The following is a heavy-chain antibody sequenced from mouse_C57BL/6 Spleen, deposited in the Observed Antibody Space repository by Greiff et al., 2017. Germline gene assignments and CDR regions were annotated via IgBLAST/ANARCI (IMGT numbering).Heavy chain of an antibody. Sequence: VMLVESGPGLVAPSQSLSITCTVSGFSLTSYAISWVRQPPGKGLEWLGVIWTGGGTNYNSALKSRLSISKDNSKSQVFLKMNSLQTDDTARYYCVSKSLYCDYDYYAMDYWGQGTSVTVSA. V-gene: IGHV2-9-1*01. D-gene: IGHD2-4*01. J-gene: IGHJ4*01. CDR3: VSKSLYCDYDYYAMDY. CDR1: GFSLTSYA. CDR2: IWTGGGT.